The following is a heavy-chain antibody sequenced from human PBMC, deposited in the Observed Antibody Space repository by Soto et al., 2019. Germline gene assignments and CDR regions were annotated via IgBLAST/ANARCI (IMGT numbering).Heavy chain of an antibody. CDR3: ARETIYDSSGYRYNWFDP. V-gene: IGHV4-30-4*01. CDR2: IYYSGST. D-gene: IGHD3-22*01. J-gene: IGHJ5*02. Sequence: QVQLQESGPGLVKPSQTLSLTCTVSGGSISSGDYYWSWIRQPPGKGLEWIGYIYYSGSTYYNPSLKSRVTISVDTSKNQFSLKLSSVTAADTAVYYCARETIYDSSGYRYNWFDPWGQGTLVTVSS. CDR1: GGSISSGDYY.